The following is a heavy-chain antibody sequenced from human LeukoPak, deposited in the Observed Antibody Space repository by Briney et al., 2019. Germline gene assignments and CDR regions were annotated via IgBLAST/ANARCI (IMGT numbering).Heavy chain of an antibody. V-gene: IGHV5-51*03. CDR1: GDSFSKYW. CDR3: ATALVYADTTLGFYH. D-gene: IGHD5/OR15-5a*01. Sequence: GESLKISCQGSGDSFSKYWIAWVRQVPDKGLEWMGLIHPGVSDARYNPSFQGQVTITADRSSSTSSLQWTALKASDTAMYYCATALVYADTTLGFYHWGQGTMVTVVS. J-gene: IGHJ4*02. CDR2: IHPGVSDA.